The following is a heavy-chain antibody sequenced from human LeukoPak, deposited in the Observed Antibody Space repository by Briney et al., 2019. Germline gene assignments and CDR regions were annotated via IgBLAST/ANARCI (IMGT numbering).Heavy chain of an antibody. CDR2: IYHSGST. J-gene: IGHJ3*02. V-gene: IGHV4-38-2*01. CDR3: ASILGYCSGGSCYAPHHFDI. CDR1: GYSISSGYY. Sequence: SETLSLTCAVSGYSISSGYYWGWIRQPPGKGLEWIGRIYHSGSTYYNPSLKSRITISVDTSKNQFSLKLSSGTAADTAVYYCASILGYCSGGSCYAPHHFDISGQGTMVTVSS. D-gene: IGHD2-15*01.